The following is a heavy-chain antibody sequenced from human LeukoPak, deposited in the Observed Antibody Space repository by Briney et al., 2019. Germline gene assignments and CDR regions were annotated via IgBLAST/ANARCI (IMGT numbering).Heavy chain of an antibody. J-gene: IGHJ4*02. CDR1: GGSISSHC. Sequence: SETLSLTCAVSGGSISSHCWTWIRQPPGTGLDWIAYMCNDGTTDSNPSLKSRLTMSLDTSKNQFFLDLRSVTAADTAVYYCARLYYHSSGWIDFWGQGTLVTVSS. CDR3: ARLYYHSSGWIDF. D-gene: IGHD6-19*01. CDR2: MCNDGTT. V-gene: IGHV4-59*11.